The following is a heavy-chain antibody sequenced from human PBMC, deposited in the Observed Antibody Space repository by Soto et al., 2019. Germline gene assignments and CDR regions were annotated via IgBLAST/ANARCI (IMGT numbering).Heavy chain of an antibody. CDR3: ARLAVAGTHYFDN. D-gene: IGHD6-19*01. V-gene: IGHV3-11*01. Sequence: QVQLVESGGGLVKPGGSLRLSCAASGFSFSDYYMSWIRQAPGKGLECVSYITHSGSIIHYADSVQGRFTISRDNTKNSLYLQMNSLSAEDTAVYYCARLAVAGTHYFDNWGQGTLVTVSS. J-gene: IGHJ4*02. CDR1: GFSFSDYY. CDR2: ITHSGSII.